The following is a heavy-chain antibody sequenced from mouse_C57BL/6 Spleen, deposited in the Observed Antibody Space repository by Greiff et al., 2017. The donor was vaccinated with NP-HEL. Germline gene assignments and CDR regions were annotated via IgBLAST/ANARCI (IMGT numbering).Heavy chain of an antibody. CDR3: AKGSNYLYYAMDY. Sequence: VQLKQSVAELVRPGASVKLSCTASGFNIKNTYMHWVKQRHEQGLEWIGRIDPANGNTKYAPKFQGKATITADTSSNTAYLQLSSLTSEDTAIYYCAKGSNYLYYAMDYWGQGTSVTVSS. J-gene: IGHJ4*01. CDR2: IDPANGNT. CDR1: GFNIKNTY. D-gene: IGHD2-5*01. V-gene: IGHV14-3*01.